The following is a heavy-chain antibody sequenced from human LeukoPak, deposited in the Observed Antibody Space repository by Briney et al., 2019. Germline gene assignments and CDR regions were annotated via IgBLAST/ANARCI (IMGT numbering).Heavy chain of an antibody. CDR3: AGGDCSGGSCYGYYMDV. Sequence: SVKVSCKASGGTFSSYAISWVRQAPGQGLEWMGGIIPIFGTANYAQKFQGRVTITADKSTSTAYMELSSLRSEDTAVYYCAGGDCSGGSCYGYYMDVWGKGTTVTISS. CDR2: IIPIFGTA. J-gene: IGHJ6*03. D-gene: IGHD2-15*01. V-gene: IGHV1-69*06. CDR1: GGTFSSYA.